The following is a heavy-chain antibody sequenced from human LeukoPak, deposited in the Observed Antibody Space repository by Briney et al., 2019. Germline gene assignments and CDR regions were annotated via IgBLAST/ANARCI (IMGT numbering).Heavy chain of an antibody. CDR2: IIPIFGTA. V-gene: IGHV1-69*05. CDR3: ARGTCRRSTSGYYIVRSGWYFDL. Sequence: SVKVSCKASGGTLSSYAISWVRQAPGQGLEWMGGIIPIFGTANYAQKFQGRVTITTDESTSTAYMELSSLRSEDTAVYYCARGTCRRSTSGYYIVRSGWYFDLWGRGTLFTVSS. D-gene: IGHD2-2*01. CDR1: GGTLSSYA. J-gene: IGHJ2*01.